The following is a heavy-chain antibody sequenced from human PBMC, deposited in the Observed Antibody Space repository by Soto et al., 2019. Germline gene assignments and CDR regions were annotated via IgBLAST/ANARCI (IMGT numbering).Heavy chain of an antibody. CDR1: GGSISCSSYY. V-gene: IGHV4-39*01. D-gene: IGHD1-26*01. Sequence: SETLSLTCTVSGGSISCSSYYWGWIRQPPGKGLEWIGSIYYSGSTYYNPSLKSRVTISVDTSKNQFSLKLSSVTAADTAVYYCARIATTRLNYYYYGMDVWGQGTTVTVSS. CDR2: IYYSGST. CDR3: ARIATTRLNYYYYGMDV. J-gene: IGHJ6*02.